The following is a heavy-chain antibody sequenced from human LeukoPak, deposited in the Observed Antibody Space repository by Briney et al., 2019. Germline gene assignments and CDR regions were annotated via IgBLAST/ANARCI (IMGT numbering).Heavy chain of an antibody. CDR1: GGSLSGYY. CDR2: INQSGST. CDR3: ARDDPEDIVLLPAATVTRAFDI. J-gene: IGHJ3*02. Sequence: PSETLSLTCAVYGGSLSGYYWSWIRQPPGKGLEWIGEINQSGSTNYTPSLKSRVTISVDTSKNQFSLKLSSVTAADTAVYYCARDDPEDIVLLPAATVTRAFDIWGQGTMVTVSS. D-gene: IGHD2-2*01. V-gene: IGHV4-34*01.